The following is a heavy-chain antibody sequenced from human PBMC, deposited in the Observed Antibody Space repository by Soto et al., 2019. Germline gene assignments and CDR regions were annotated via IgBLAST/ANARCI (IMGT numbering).Heavy chain of an antibody. V-gene: IGHV3-23*01. CDR1: GFRFRTRA. D-gene: IGHD3-9*01. CDR2: IRPGGDST. Sequence: EVQLLESGGGLVQPGGSLRLSCAASGFRFRTRAMSWVRQAPGKGLEWVASIRPGGDSTYYADSVKGRFAVSRDNSNVTLYLQMDSLRVEDTAIYYCARGGATYGLLTHDYWGQGTLVTVSA. J-gene: IGHJ4*02. CDR3: ARGGATYGLLTHDY.